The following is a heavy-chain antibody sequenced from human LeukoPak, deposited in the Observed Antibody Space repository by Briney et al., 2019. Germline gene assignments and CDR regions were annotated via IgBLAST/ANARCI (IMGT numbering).Heavy chain of an antibody. CDR2: IRSSGSTI. Sequence: SGGPLRLSCAASGFTFSDYYMSWIRQAPGKGLEWVSYIRSSGSTIYYADSMKGRFTISRDNAKNSLYLQMNSLRAEDTAVYYCARVDCSSTSCYEFDYWGQGTLVTVSS. CDR1: GFTFSDYY. CDR3: ARVDCSSTSCYEFDY. J-gene: IGHJ4*02. V-gene: IGHV3-11*04. D-gene: IGHD2-2*01.